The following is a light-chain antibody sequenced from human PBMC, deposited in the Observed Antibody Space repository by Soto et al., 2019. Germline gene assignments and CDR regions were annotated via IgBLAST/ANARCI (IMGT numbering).Light chain of an antibody. CDR3: QQTYSNSLYT. Sequence: DIQVTQSPSTLSASVGDRVTITCRASQTINIWLAWYQQKPGKAPKLLIYAASSLQSGVPSRFSGSGSGTDFTLTISNLQPEDLATYFCQQTYSNSLYTFGQGTTLDIK. V-gene: IGKV1-39*01. J-gene: IGKJ2*01. CDR2: AAS. CDR1: QTINIW.